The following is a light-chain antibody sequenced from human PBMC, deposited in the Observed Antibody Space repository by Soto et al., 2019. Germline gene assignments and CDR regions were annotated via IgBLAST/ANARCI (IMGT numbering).Light chain of an antibody. CDR2: DVS. CDR1: SSDVGGYNY. CDR3: NSYTSSSFPYV. V-gene: IGLV2-14*03. Sequence: QSVLTQPASVSGSPGQSITISCTGTSSDVGGYNYVSWYQQHPGKAPKLMIYDVSNRPSGVSNRFSGSKSGNTASLTISGLQAEDEADYYCNSYTSSSFPYVFGTGTKVTVL. J-gene: IGLJ1*01.